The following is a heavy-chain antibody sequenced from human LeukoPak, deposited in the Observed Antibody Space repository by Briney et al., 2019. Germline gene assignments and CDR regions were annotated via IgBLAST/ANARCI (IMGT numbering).Heavy chain of an antibody. Sequence: SETLSLTCAVYGGSFSGYYWSWIRQPPGKGLEWIGEINHSGSTNYNPSLKSRVTTSVDTSTRQFSLKLSSVNAADTAVYYCARAPSITGNTSPAAGAFDIWGQGTMVTVSP. CDR3: ARAPSITGNTSPAAGAFDI. CDR1: GGSFSGYY. D-gene: IGHD1-7*01. V-gene: IGHV4-34*01. J-gene: IGHJ3*02. CDR2: INHSGST.